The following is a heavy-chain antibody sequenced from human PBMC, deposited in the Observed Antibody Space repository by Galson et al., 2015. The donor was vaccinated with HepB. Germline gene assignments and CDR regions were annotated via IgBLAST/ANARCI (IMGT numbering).Heavy chain of an antibody. CDR3: AREQNTMVRGVMTFGFDP. D-gene: IGHD3-10*01. Sequence: SVKVSCKASGYTFTGYNMHWVRQAPGQGLEWMGWINPNSGGTNYAQKFQGRVTMTRDTSITTAYMELSRLRSDDTAVYYCAREQNTMVRGVMTFGFDPWGQGTLVTVSS. V-gene: IGHV1-2*02. CDR1: GYTFTGYN. J-gene: IGHJ5*02. CDR2: INPNSGGT.